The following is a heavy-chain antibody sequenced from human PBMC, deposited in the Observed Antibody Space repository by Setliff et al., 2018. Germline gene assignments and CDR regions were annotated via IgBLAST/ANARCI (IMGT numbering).Heavy chain of an antibody. Sequence: SETLSLTCTGSGGSISDSHYYWGWFRQPPGMRPEWIGTVYYSGSIYYNPSLKSRVTLFVDTSKDQFSLRLTSMTAADAAVYYCARQVEMATIAFDVWGQGTMVTVSS. J-gene: IGHJ3*01. CDR3: ARQVEMATIAFDV. CDR2: VYYSGSI. D-gene: IGHD5-12*01. V-gene: IGHV4-39*01. CDR1: GGSISDSHYY.